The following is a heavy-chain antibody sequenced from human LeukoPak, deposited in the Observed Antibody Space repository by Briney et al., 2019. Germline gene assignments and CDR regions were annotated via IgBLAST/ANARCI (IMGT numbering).Heavy chain of an antibody. Sequence: SETLSLTCTVSGGSISSSSYYWGWIRQPPGKGLEWIGSIYYSGSTYYNPSLKSRVTISVDTSKNQFSLKLSSVTAADTAVYYCARVMYYYDSRYFDYWGQGTLVTVSS. D-gene: IGHD3-22*01. CDR1: GGSISSSSYY. V-gene: IGHV4-39*07. CDR2: IYYSGST. J-gene: IGHJ4*02. CDR3: ARVMYYYDSRYFDY.